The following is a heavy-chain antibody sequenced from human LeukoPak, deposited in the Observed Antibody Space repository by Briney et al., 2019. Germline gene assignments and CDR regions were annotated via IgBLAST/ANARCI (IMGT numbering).Heavy chain of an antibody. J-gene: IGHJ6*02. D-gene: IGHD2-15*01. CDR2: ISSYSSTI. Sequence: GGSLRLSCAASGSTFSSYSMNWVRQAPGKGLEWVSYISSYSSTIYYADSVKGRFTISRDNSKNTLYLQMNSLRAEDTAVYYCAGLDCSGGSCYSFYYYGVDVWGQGTTVTVSS. V-gene: IGHV3-48*01. CDR3: AGLDCSGGSCYSFYYYGVDV. CDR1: GSTFSSYS.